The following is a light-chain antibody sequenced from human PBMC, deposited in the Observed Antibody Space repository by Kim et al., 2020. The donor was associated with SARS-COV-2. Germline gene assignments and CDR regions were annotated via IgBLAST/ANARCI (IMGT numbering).Light chain of an antibody. J-gene: IGKJ4*01. CDR1: ETISYNC. Sequence: YQEETATLSCRASETISYNCLAWYQQRPGQSPRLVMYTASNRAPGIPNRFSGSGSGRDFTLTINRLEPEDFAVYYCHQYEASPLSFGGGTKVDIK. V-gene: IGKV3-20*01. CDR2: TAS. CDR3: HQYEASPLS.